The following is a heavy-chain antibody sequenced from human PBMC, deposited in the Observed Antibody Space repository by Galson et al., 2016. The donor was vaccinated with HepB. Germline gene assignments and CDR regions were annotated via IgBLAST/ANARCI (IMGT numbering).Heavy chain of an antibody. CDR1: GFTFDDYT. CDR2: VTWNGTL. J-gene: IGHJ4*02. V-gene: IGHV3-43*01. CDR3: AKDYGDCSGGWCYSPTLFDY. D-gene: IGHD2-15*01. Sequence: SLRLSCAASGFTFDDYTMHWVRQSPGKGLEWVSLVTWNGTLYYADSVKGRFTISRKNYKNTLYTQMSSLRAEDTAVYYCAKDYGDCSGGWCYSPTLFDYWGQGTLVTVSS.